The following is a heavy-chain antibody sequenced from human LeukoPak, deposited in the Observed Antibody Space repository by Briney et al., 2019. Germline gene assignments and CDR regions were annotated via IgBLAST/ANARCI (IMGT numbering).Heavy chain of an antibody. D-gene: IGHD3-16*01. CDR3: ARETSQKGAHYMDV. J-gene: IGHJ6*03. CDR2: INNSGAT. V-gene: IGHV4-34*01. CDR1: GGSFSGNN. Sequence: PSEILSLTCAVYGGSFSGNNWNWVRQPPGKGLEWIGEINNSGATRYNPSLKSRLTISVDPSKNQFSLKLKSVTAADTAVYYCARETSQKGAHYMDVWGKGTTVTISS.